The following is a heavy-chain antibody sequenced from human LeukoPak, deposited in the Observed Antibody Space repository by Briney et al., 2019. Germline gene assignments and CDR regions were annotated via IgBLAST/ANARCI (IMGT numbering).Heavy chain of an antibody. D-gene: IGHD3-22*01. CDR3: ARGGYYSAWAEDY. CDR1: GFTFSNYW. CDR2: INEDGSEE. J-gene: IGHJ4*02. Sequence: GGSLRLSCAASGFTFSNYWMGWVRQAPGRGLEWVANINEDGSEEYYVDSVKGRFTISRDNGKNSLYLQTNSLRAEDTAVFYCARGGYYSAWAEDYWGQGTLVTVSS. V-gene: IGHV3-7*01.